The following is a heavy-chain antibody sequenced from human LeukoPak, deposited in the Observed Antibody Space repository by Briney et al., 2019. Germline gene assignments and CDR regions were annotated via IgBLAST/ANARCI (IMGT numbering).Heavy chain of an antibody. V-gene: IGHV4-31*03. J-gene: IGHJ4*02. CDR2: IYYSGST. CDR3: ARFELSGWYYFDY. Sequence: PSETLSLTCTVSGGSISSGGYYWSWIRQHPGKGLEWIGYIYYSGSTYYNPSLKSRVTISVDTSKNQFSLKLSSVTAADTAVYYCARFELSGWYYFDYWGQGTLVTVSS. D-gene: IGHD6-19*01. CDR1: GGSISSGGYY.